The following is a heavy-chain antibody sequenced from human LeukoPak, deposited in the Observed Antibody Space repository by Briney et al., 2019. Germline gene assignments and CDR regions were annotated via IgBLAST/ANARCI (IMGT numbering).Heavy chain of an antibody. CDR1: GYTFTSYG. V-gene: IGHV1-2*02. CDR2: INPNSGGT. D-gene: IGHD3-22*01. Sequence: ASVKVSCKASGYTFTSYGISWVRQAPGQGLEWMGWINPNSGGTNYAQKFQGRVTMTRDTSISTAYMELSRLRSDDTAVYYCAREYYYDSSGSWFDPWGQGTLVTVSS. CDR3: AREYYYDSSGSWFDP. J-gene: IGHJ5*02.